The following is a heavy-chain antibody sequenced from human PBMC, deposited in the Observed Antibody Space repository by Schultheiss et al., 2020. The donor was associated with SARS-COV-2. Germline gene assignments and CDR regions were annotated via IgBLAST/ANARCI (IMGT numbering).Heavy chain of an antibody. J-gene: IGHJ4*02. CDR2: IWYDGSNK. D-gene: IGHD4-17*01. CDR1: GFTFSSYG. V-gene: IGHV3-33*01. CDR3: ARDLSVTTGGCLDY. Sequence: GESLKISCAASGFTFSSYGMHWVRQAPGKGLEWVAVIWYDGSNKYYADSVKGRFTISRDNSKNTLYLQMNSLRAEDTAVYYCARDLSVTTGGCLDYWGQGTLGTGSS.